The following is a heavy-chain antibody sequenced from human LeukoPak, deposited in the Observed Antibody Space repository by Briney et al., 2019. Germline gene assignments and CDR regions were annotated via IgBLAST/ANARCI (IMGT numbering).Heavy chain of an antibody. D-gene: IGHD2/OR15-2a*01. CDR2: IRNDGSNN. J-gene: IGHJ4*02. Sequence: GGSLRLSCAASGFTFSTYAMHWVRQAPGKGLEWVALIRNDGSNNHHADSVKGRFTISRDNSKNTLYLQMNSLRVEDTAVYYCAKEEYRISPPHWGQGTVVTVSS. CDR1: GFTFSTYA. V-gene: IGHV3-30*02. CDR3: AKEEYRISPPH.